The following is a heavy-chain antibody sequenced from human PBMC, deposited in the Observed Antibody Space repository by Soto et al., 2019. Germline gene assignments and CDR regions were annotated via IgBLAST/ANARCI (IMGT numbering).Heavy chain of an antibody. D-gene: IGHD1-26*01. J-gene: IGHJ6*02. CDR1: GLDFSSEV. CDR2: ISGSGRTI. Sequence: GGSLRLSCAASGLDFSSEVMCLVRQAPGKGLEWVSSISGSGRTIYHADSMRGRFAISRDNSKNSLYLQLNNLRVDDTAVYYCAKVGPSYYYGMEVWGQGTKVTVSS. V-gene: IGHV3-23*01. CDR3: AKVGPSYYYGMEV.